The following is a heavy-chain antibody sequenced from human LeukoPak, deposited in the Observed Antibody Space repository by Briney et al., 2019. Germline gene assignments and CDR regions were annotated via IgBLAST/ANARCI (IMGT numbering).Heavy chain of an antibody. CDR1: AGSISSHY. CDR2: IYYSGTT. V-gene: IGHV4-59*11. Sequence: SGTLSLTCCVSAGSISSHYWSWIRQPPGKGLEWIGYIYYSGTTNYNPSLKSRVTISVDTSKNQFSLKLSSVTAADTAVYYCARGVYIAAAQYGYWGQGTLVTVSS. CDR3: ARGVYIAAAQYGY. J-gene: IGHJ4*02. D-gene: IGHD6-13*01.